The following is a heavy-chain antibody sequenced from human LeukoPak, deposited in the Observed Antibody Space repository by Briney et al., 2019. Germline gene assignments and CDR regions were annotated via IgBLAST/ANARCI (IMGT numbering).Heavy chain of an antibody. CDR3: ARDNSVGDVAWWFDP. CDR1: GYSFTSHY. CDR2: INTFGSGT. V-gene: IGHV1-46*01. Sequence: ASVKLSCTASGYSFTSHYMNWGRQAPGQGLGWLWLINTFGSGTLYAQKFHGRVTMTRDMSTTTDYMQLSRLRSEDTAVYYCARDNSVGDVAWWFDPWGQGPLVTVSS. D-gene: IGHD3-3*01. J-gene: IGHJ5*02.